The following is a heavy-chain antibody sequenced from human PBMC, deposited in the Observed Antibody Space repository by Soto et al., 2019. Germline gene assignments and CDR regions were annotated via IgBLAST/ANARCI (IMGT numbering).Heavy chain of an antibody. CDR3: ARDLGDGGWSVDY. J-gene: IGHJ4*02. D-gene: IGHD6-19*01. Sequence: QVQLVESGGGVVQPGRSLRLSCAASGFTFSSYGMHWVRQAPGTGLEWVAVIWYDGSNKYYADSVKGRFTISRDNSKNTLYLQMNSLRAEDTAVYYCARDLGDGGWSVDYWGQGTLVTVSS. CDR1: GFTFSSYG. V-gene: IGHV3-33*01. CDR2: IWYDGSNK.